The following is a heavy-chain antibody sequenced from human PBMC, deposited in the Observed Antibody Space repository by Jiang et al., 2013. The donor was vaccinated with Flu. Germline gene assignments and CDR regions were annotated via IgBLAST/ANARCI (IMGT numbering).Heavy chain of an antibody. CDR3: ARDVLLWFGEHYGMDV. V-gene: IGHV6-1*01. D-gene: IGHD3-10*01. CDR1: VSSNSAA. CDR2: TYYRSKWYN. J-gene: IGHJ6*02. Sequence: VSSNSAAWNWIRQSPSRGLEWLGRTYYRSKWYNDYAVSVKSRITINPDTSKNQFSLQLNSVTPEDTAVYYCARDVLLWFGEHYGMDVWGQGTTVTVSS.